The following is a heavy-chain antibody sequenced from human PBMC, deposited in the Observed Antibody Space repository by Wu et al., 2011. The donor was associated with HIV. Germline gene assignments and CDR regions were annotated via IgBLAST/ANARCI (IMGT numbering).Heavy chain of an antibody. CDR2: ISYDGRDK. J-gene: IGHJ4*02. CDR3: ARDDQRRLRRPLIT. V-gene: IGHV3-30*04. Sequence: QVQLVESGGGVVQPGRSLRLSCAASGFTFSYYAIHWVRQAPGKGLEWVAVISYDGRDKYYVDSVKGRFTISRDNSKNTVSLQMNSLRAEDTAVYYCARDDQRRLRRPLITWGQGTRGHRLL. CDR1: GFTFSYYA. D-gene: IGHD3-16*01.